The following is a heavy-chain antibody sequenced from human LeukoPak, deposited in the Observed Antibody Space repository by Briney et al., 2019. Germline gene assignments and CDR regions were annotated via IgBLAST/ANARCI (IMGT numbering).Heavy chain of an antibody. J-gene: IGHJ3*02. CDR3: AREGIVVVPAASHPYDAFDI. CDR2: INTDGSST. CDR1: GFTFSRHW. Sequence: GGSLRLSCAASGFTFSRHWMHWVRQAPGKGLVWVSRINTDGSSTSYADSVKGRFTISRDNAKNTLYLQMNSLRAEDTAVYYCAREGIVVVPAASHPYDAFDIWGQGTMVTVSS. V-gene: IGHV3-74*01. D-gene: IGHD2-2*01.